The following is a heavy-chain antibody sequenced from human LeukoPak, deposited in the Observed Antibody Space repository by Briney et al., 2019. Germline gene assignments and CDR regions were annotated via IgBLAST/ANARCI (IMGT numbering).Heavy chain of an antibody. CDR1: GFTFSSYA. V-gene: IGHV3-30-3*01. J-gene: IGHJ1*01. CDR3: AKGSGYYPEYFQH. D-gene: IGHD3-22*01. CDR2: ISYDGNNK. Sequence: GRSLRLSCAASGFTFSSYAMHWVRQAPGKGLEWMALISYDGNNKYYADSVKGRFTISRDNSKNTLYLQMNSLRAEDTAVYYCAKGSGYYPEYFQHWGQGTLVTVSS.